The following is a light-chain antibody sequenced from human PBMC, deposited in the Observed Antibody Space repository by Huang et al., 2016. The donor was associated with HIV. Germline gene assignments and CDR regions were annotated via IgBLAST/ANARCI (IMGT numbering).Light chain of an antibody. CDR1: QDIRND. CDR3: LQDYHYPST. Sequence: AIQMTQSPSSLSASVGDRVTITCRASQDIRNDLAWYQQTPVRVPKLLIYAAFNLQKGVPSRFSGSGSGTDFSLTISDLRPEDFATYYCLQDYHYPSTFGLGTKLELK. CDR2: AAF. J-gene: IGKJ2*01. V-gene: IGKV1-6*01.